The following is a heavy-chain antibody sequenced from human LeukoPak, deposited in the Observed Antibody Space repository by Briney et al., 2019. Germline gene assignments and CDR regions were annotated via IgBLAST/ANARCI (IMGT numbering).Heavy chain of an antibody. CDR3: VKEESIYYFDY. D-gene: IGHD3-3*02. Sequence: PGGSLRLSCLTSGFTFSTNAMSWVRQAPGKGLEWISGISGSGASTYYADSVKGRFTISRDNSKNTLYLQMNSLRAEDTAVYYCVKEESIYYFDYWGQGILVTVSS. CDR2: ISGSGAST. CDR1: GFTFSTNA. J-gene: IGHJ4*02. V-gene: IGHV3-23*01.